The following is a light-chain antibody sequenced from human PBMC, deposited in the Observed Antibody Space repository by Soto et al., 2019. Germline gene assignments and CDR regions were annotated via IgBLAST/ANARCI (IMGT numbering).Light chain of an antibody. CDR2: GAS. CDR3: QQYSSSPIT. CDR1: QSIGSSY. Sequence: EVELTQSPGTLSLSPGQRATLSCLASQSIGSSYLAWYQQKPGQAPRLLIYGASSRATGIPDRFSGGGSGTDFSLTISRLDPEDFAVYYCQQYSSSPITFGQGTRLEI. J-gene: IGKJ5*01. V-gene: IGKV3-20*01.